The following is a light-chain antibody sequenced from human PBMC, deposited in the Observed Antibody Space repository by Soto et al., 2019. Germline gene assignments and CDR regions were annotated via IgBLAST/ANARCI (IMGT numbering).Light chain of an antibody. CDR3: QQRSNWRPVIT. J-gene: IGKJ5*01. V-gene: IGKV3-11*01. CDR1: QSFSSY. CDR2: DAS. Sequence: EIVLTQSPATLSLSPGERVTLSCRASQSFSSYLAWYQQKPGQAPRLLIYDASKRATGIPARFSGRGSGTEYTVTISSLEPEDFAVYYCQQRSNWRPVITFGQGTRLEIK.